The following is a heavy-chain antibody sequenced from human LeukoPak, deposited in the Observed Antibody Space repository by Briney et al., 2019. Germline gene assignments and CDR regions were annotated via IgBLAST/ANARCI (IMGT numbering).Heavy chain of an antibody. CDR3: ASGPNYYDSSILGGAFDY. CDR2: ISYDESQK. CDR1: GFTLSSFT. V-gene: IGHV3-30-3*01. D-gene: IGHD3-22*01. J-gene: IGHJ4*02. Sequence: GRSLRLSCAASGFTLSSFTMHWVRHNPGKGLEWVAVISYDESQKWYADSVKGRFTISRDNSKNTLYLQMNSLRAEDTAVYYCASGPNYYDSSILGGAFDYWGQGTLVTVSS.